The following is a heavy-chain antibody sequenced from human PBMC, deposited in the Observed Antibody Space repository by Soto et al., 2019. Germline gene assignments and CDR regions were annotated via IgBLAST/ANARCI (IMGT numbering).Heavy chain of an antibody. CDR2: IYFTGTT. V-gene: IGHV4-31*03. CDR1: DGSIISGGYS. Sequence: SETLSLTCTVSDGSIISGGYSWSWIRQYPGKGLEWIGYIYFTGTTYYSPSLKSRVTISVDTSKNQFSLKLSSVTAADTAVYYCARFDYGDFRNWFDPWGQGTLVTVSS. D-gene: IGHD4-17*01. CDR3: ARFDYGDFRNWFDP. J-gene: IGHJ5*02.